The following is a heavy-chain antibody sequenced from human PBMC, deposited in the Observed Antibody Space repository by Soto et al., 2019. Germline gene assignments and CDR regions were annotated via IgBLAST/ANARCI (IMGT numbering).Heavy chain of an antibody. CDR3: ARDSPPGYCSGGSCYRHGYMDV. D-gene: IGHD2-15*01. V-gene: IGHV1-3*01. J-gene: IGHJ6*03. CDR2: INAGNGNT. Sequence: GASVKVSCKASGYTFTSYAMHWVRQAPGQRLERKGRINAGNGNTKYSQKFQGRVTITRDTSASTAYMELSSFRSEDTAVYYCARDSPPGYCSGGSCYRHGYMDVWGKGTTVTVSS. CDR1: GYTFTSYA.